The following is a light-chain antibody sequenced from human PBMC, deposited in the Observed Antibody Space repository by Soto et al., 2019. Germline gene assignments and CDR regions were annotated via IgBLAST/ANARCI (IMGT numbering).Light chain of an antibody. V-gene: IGLV1-40*01. CDR2: ANN. Sequence: QLVLTQPPSVSGAPGQRVTISCTGGNSNIGAGYDVHWYQQLPGRAPKLLIYANNIRPSGVPDRFSGSRSGTSASLAITGLQAEDEADYSCQSYDSSLSGFDVFGTGTKVTVL. J-gene: IGLJ1*01. CDR3: QSYDSSLSGFDV. CDR1: NSNIGAGYD.